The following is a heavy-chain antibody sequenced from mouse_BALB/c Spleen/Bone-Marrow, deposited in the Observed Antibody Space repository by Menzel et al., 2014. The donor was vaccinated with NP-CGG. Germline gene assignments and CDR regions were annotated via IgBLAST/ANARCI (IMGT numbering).Heavy chain of an antibody. Sequence: VQLVESGGGLVQPGGSLKLSCAASGFTFSRYTMSWVRQTPEKRLEWVAYISNGGGSTYYPDTDTVKGRFTISRDNAKNTLYLQMSSLKSEDTAMYYCARHGVRREWYFDVWGAGTTVTVSS. CDR2: ISNGGGST. D-gene: IGHD2-14*01. CDR3: ARHGVRREWYFDV. CDR1: GFTFSRYT. V-gene: IGHV5-12-2*01. J-gene: IGHJ1*01.